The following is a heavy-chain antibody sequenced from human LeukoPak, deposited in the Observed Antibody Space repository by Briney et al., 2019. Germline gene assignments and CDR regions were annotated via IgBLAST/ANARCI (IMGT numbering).Heavy chain of an antibody. CDR3: ARDRMVRGVIIAGFDY. J-gene: IGHJ4*02. CDR1: GGSISSGGYY. CDR2: IYYSGST. V-gene: IGHV4-31*03. Sequence: SETLSLTCTVSGGSISSGGYYWSWIRQHPGKGLEWIGYIYYSGSTYYNPSLKSRVIISVDTSKNQFSLKLSSVTAADTAVYYCARDRMVRGVIIAGFDYWGQGTLVTVSS. D-gene: IGHD3-10*01.